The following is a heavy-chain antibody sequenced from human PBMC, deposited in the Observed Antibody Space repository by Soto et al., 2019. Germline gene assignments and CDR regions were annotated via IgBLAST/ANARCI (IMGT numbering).Heavy chain of an antibody. CDR2: VSDNGDST. J-gene: IGHJ6*02. V-gene: IGHV3-74*01. CDR1: GFTFSSSW. Sequence: GGSLRLSCAASGFTFSSSWMHWVRQAPGKGLVWVSPVSDNGDSTYYADSVKGRFSISRDNSKSTLYLQVSSLRAEDTAVYYCAREMHNGAKYYYYAMDVWGQGTTVTVSS. D-gene: IGHD4-17*01. CDR3: AREMHNGAKYYYYAMDV.